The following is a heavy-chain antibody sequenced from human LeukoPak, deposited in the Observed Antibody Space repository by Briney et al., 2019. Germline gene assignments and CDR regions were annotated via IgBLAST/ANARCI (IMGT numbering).Heavy chain of an antibody. D-gene: IGHD6-19*01. CDR2: ISAYNGNT. CDR1: GYTFTSYG. J-gene: IGHJ4*02. V-gene: IGHV1-18*01. CDR3: ARSWLVQDYFDY. Sequence: ASVKVSCKASGYTFTSYGISWVRQAPEQGLEWMGWISAYNGNTNYAQKLQGRVTMTTDTSTSTAYMELRSLRSDDTAVYYCARSWLVQDYFDYWGQGTLVTVSS.